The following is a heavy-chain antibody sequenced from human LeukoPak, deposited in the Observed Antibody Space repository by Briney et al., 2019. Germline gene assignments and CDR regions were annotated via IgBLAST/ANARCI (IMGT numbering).Heavy chain of an antibody. J-gene: IGHJ4*02. V-gene: IGHV4-38-2*02. Sequence: SETLSLTCSVSGYSFTSGHYWGWIRQPPGKGLEWIGNIYHTGSTHYNPSLKSRVTISVDTSKNQFSLKVRSVTAADTAVYYCARAIWESSGYYSDYWGQGVLVTISS. CDR2: IYHTGST. CDR1: GYSFTSGHY. CDR3: ARAIWESSGYYSDY. D-gene: IGHD3-22*01.